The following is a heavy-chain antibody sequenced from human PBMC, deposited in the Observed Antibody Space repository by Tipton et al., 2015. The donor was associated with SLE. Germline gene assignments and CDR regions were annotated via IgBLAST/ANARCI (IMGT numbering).Heavy chain of an antibody. CDR1: GYTFTSYA. J-gene: IGHJ2*01. V-gene: IGHV7-4-1*02. Sequence: QVQLVQSGSELEKPGASVKVSCKASGYTFTSYAMNWVRQAPGQGLEWMGWINTNTGNPTYAQGFTGRFVFSLDTSVSTAYLQISSLKAEDTAVYYCARAPQYCSSTSCYDEWDWYFDLWGRGTLVTVSS. D-gene: IGHD2-2*01. CDR3: ARAPQYCSSTSCYDEWDWYFDL. CDR2: INTNTGNP.